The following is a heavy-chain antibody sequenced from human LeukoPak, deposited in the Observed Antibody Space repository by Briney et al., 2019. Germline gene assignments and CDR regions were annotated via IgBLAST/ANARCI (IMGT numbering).Heavy chain of an antibody. Sequence: PGGSLRLSCAASGITFSTYAMSWVRRAPGKGLEWVSVISDSGTDTYYADSVKGRFTISRDNAKNSLYLQMNSLRAEDTAVYYCAREDCSSTSCYDPSVSDYWGQGTLVTVSS. D-gene: IGHD2-2*01. V-gene: IGHV3-23*01. CDR1: GITFSTYA. CDR3: AREDCSSTSCYDPSVSDY. J-gene: IGHJ4*02. CDR2: ISDSGTDT.